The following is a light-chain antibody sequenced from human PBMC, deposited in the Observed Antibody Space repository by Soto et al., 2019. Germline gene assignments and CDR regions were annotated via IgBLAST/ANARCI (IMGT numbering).Light chain of an antibody. Sequence: QPVLTQPASVSGSPGQSITISCTGTSSDIGTYNSVSWYQQHAGKVPKLMIYDVTNRPSGVSDRFSGSKSGNTASLTISGLQAEDEADYYCTSYTTSSTLVFGGGTQLTVL. CDR2: DVT. CDR1: SSDIGTYNS. V-gene: IGLV2-14*01. CDR3: TSYTTSSTLV. J-gene: IGLJ2*01.